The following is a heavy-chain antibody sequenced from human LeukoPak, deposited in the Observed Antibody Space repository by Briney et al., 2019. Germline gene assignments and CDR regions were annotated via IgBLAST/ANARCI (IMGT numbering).Heavy chain of an antibody. J-gene: IGHJ5*02. CDR2: IYHSGST. CDR3: ARAYKSSWYHNWFDP. CDR1: GYSISSGYY. Sequence: SETLSLTCTVSGYSISSGYYWGWIRQPPGKGLEWIGSIYHSGSTYYNPSLKSRVTISVDTSKNQFSLKLSSVTAADTAVYYCARAYKSSWYHNWFDPWGQGTLVTVSS. V-gene: IGHV4-38-2*02. D-gene: IGHD6-13*01.